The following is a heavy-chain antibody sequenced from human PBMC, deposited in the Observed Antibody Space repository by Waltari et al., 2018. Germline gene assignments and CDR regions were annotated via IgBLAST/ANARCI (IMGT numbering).Heavy chain of an antibody. J-gene: IGHJ3*02. Sequence: EVQLVESGGGLVKPGGSLRLSCAASGFTFSSYSMNWVRQAPGKGLEWVSSISSSSSYIYYADSVKGRFTISRDNAKNSLYLHMNSLKTEDTAVYYCSRRGDDFPDAFDIWGQGTMVTVSS. CDR3: SRRGDDFPDAFDI. CDR2: ISSSSSYI. CDR1: GFTFSSYS. D-gene: IGHD2-21*01. V-gene: IGHV3-21*04.